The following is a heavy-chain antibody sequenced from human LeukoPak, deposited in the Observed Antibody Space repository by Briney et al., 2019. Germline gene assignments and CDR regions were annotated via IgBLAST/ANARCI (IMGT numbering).Heavy chain of an antibody. CDR2: ISGSGGST. CDR1: GFTFDDYG. Sequence: GGSLRLSCAASGFTFDDYGMSWVRQAPGKGLEWVSGISGSGGSTYFADSVKGRFTISRDNSKNTLYLQMNSLRAEDTAVYYCAKDPASGVRGWFDPWGQGTLVTVSS. J-gene: IGHJ5*02. CDR3: AKDPASGVRGWFDP. D-gene: IGHD3-10*01. V-gene: IGHV3-23*01.